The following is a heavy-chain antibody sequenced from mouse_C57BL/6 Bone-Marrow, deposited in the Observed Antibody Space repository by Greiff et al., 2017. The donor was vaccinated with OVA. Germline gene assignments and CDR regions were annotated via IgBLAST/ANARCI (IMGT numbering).Heavy chain of an antibody. V-gene: IGHV1-18*01. Sequence: EVQLQQSGPELVKPGASVKIPCKASGYTFTDYNMDWVKQSHGKSLEWIGDINPNNGGTIYNQKFKGKATLTVDKSSSTAYMELRSLTSEDTAVYYCARRPLIYYGSSLYAMDYWGQGTSVTVSS. D-gene: IGHD1-1*01. CDR3: ARRPLIYYGSSLYAMDY. J-gene: IGHJ4*01. CDR1: GYTFTDYN. CDR2: INPNNGGT.